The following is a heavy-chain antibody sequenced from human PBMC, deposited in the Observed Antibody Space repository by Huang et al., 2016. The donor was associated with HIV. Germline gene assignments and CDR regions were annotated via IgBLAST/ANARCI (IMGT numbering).Heavy chain of an antibody. J-gene: IGHJ4*02. CDR1: GFIFLDYY. D-gene: IGHD6-19*01. V-gene: IGHV3-11*04. Sequence: QVQLVESGGDLVKPGGSLRLSCAASGFIFLDYYMCWIRPAPGKGLEEVSYMISSGSNMHYVDSVKGRFTISRDSANDSLFLQMHSLRAEDTAIYYCARMQYSNGWYYFDYWGPGTLVTSSS. CDR3: ARMQYSNGWYYFDY. CDR2: MISSGSNM.